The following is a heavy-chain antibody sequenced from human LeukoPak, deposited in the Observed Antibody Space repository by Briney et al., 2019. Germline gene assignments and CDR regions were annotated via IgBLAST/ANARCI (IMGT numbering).Heavy chain of an antibody. CDR1: GFTVSSNY. D-gene: IGHD6-19*01. Sequence: GGSLRLSCAASGFTVSSNYMSWVRQAPGKGLEWVSVIYSGGSTYYADSVKGRFTISRDNSKNTLYLQMNSLRAEDTAVYYCAKGSGWSRYYHYGMDVWGQGTTVTVSS. CDR2: IYSGGST. V-gene: IGHV3-66*01. CDR3: AKGSGWSRYYHYGMDV. J-gene: IGHJ6*02.